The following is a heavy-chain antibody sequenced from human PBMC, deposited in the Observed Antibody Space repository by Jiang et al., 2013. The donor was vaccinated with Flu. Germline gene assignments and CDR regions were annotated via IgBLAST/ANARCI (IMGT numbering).Heavy chain of an antibody. CDR3: ARDQHAMVRAPKRYYYYGMDV. CDR1: GYTFTSYG. Sequence: SGAEVKKPGASVKVSCKASGYTFTSYGISWVRQAPGQGLEWMGWISAYNGNTNYAQKLQGRVTMTTDTSTSTAYMELRSLRSDDTAVYYCARDQHAMVRAPKRYYYYGMDVWGQGTTVTVSS. V-gene: IGHV1-18*01. CDR2: ISAYNGNT. J-gene: IGHJ6*02. D-gene: IGHD3-10*01.